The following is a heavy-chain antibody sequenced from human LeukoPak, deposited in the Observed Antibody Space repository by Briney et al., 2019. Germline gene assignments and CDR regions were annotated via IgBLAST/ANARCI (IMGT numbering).Heavy chain of an antibody. Sequence: GASVKVSCKASGNTFTGYYMHWVRQAPGQGPEWMGWINPNNGGTNYAQKFQDRVTMTRDTSISTAYMELRSLRSDDTAVYYCARSGHVRQWLVDYWGQGTLVTVSS. V-gene: IGHV1-2*02. CDR3: ARSGHVRQWLVDY. D-gene: IGHD6-19*01. J-gene: IGHJ4*02. CDR2: INPNNGGT. CDR1: GNTFTGYY.